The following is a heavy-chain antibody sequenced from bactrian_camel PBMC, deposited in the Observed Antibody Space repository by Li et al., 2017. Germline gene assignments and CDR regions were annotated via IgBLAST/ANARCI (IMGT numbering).Heavy chain of an antibody. Sequence: QLVESGGGSVQAGGSLRLSCAASGLTSAPYAMAWFRQAPGKAREGIAVDTAGIGFTFYADSVEGRFTISLDDRENTLFLQMDNVKVEDSAMYYCAADFGPVAWNMRSNSGDCRTARHWGRGTQVTVS. D-gene: IGHD2*01. CDR1: GLTSAPYA. CDR3: AADFGPVAWNMRSNSGDCRTARH. CDR2: DTAGIGFT. V-gene: IGHV3S1*01. J-gene: IGHJ4*01.